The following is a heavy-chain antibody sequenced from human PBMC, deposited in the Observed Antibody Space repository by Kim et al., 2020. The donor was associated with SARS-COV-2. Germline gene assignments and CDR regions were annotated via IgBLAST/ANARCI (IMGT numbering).Heavy chain of an antibody. J-gene: IGHJ4*02. D-gene: IGHD1-7*01. V-gene: IGHV3-33*01. CDR3: ARNQGITGTTFDY. Sequence: YAYFVNGQFTFSRDKSKNTLDLLMASLRGEDTAVYYCARNQGITGTTFDYWGQGTLVTVSS.